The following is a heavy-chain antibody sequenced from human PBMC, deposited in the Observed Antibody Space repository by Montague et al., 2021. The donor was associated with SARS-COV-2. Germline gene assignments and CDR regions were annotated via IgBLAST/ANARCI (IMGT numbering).Heavy chain of an antibody. CDR1: GGSISYYH. Sequence: SETLSLTCTVSGGSISYYHWGWIRQPPGKGLEWIGSIYYSGSTYYNPSLKSRVTISVDTSKNQFSLKLSSVTAADTAVYYCARRARWNIVVVVGDRHAFDIWGQGTMVTVSS. CDR2: IYYSGST. CDR3: ARRARWNIVVVVGDRHAFDI. J-gene: IGHJ3*02. D-gene: IGHD2-15*01. V-gene: IGHV4-39*01.